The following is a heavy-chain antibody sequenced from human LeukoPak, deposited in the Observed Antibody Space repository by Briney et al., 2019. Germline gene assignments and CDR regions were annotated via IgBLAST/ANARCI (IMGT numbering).Heavy chain of an antibody. Sequence: PGGSLRLSCAASGFTFSTYWMSWVRQAPGKGLEWVANIKQDGTEKYYVDSVKGRFTISRDNAKNSLYLQMNTLRTEDTALYYCARERQNKDFWSGGDYWGQGTLVTVSS. CDR2: IKQDGTEK. J-gene: IGHJ4*02. D-gene: IGHD3-3*01. V-gene: IGHV3-7*01. CDR1: GFTFSTYW. CDR3: ARERQNKDFWSGGDY.